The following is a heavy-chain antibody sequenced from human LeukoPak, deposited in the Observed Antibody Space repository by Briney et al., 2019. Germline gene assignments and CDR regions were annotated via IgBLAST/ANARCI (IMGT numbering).Heavy chain of an antibody. J-gene: IGHJ3*02. D-gene: IGHD3-16*01. CDR1: GFTFSTHS. CDR2: ISGSGGTT. Sequence: GGSLRLSCSASGFTFSTHSMHWVRQAPGKGLEYVSTISGSGGTTYYADSVKGRFTISRDNSKNSVYLQMSSLRAEDTAMYHCVKNLGGVGAFDIWGKGTMVTVSS. V-gene: IGHV3-64D*09. CDR3: VKNLGGVGAFDI.